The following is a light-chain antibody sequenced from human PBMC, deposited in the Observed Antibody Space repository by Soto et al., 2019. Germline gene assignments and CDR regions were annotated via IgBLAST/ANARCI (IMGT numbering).Light chain of an antibody. CDR2: DAS. Sequence: DIQMTQSPSSLSASVGDRVTITCQASQDIRNYLNWYQQKPGKAPKLLIYDASNLETGVPSRFNGSGSGTDFTFTISSLQPEDIAAYYCQQYDHLITFGQGTRLENK. CDR1: QDIRNY. J-gene: IGKJ5*01. CDR3: QQYDHLIT. V-gene: IGKV1-33*01.